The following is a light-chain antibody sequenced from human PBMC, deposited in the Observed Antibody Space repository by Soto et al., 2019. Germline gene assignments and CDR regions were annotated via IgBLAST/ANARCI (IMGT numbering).Light chain of an antibody. CDR2: YKSESDK. CDR3: MIWHSTTWV. V-gene: IGLV5-45*03. J-gene: IGLJ3*02. CDR1: SGINVGTYR. Sequence: QLVLTQPSSLSASPGASASLTCTLRSGINVGTYRIYWYQQKPGSPPQYLLRYKSESDKQQGSGVPSRFSGSKDASANAGILLISGLQSEDEADYYCMIWHSTTWVFGGGTKLTVL.